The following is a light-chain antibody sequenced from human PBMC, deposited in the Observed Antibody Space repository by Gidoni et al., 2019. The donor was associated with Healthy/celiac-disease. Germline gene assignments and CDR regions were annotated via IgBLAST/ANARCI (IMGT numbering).Light chain of an antibody. CDR1: QRVSSY. CDR2: DAS. V-gene: IGKV3-11*01. Sequence: EIVLTQSPATLSLPPGERATLSCRASQRVSSYLAWYQQKPGQAPRLLIYDASNRATGIPARFSGSGSGTDFTLTISRLEPEDFAVYYCQQRSNWPPTFXXXTKLEIK. CDR3: QQRSNWPPT. J-gene: IGKJ2*01.